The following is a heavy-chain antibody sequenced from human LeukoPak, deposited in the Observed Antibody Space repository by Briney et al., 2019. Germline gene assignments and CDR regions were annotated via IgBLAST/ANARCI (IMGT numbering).Heavy chain of an antibody. V-gene: IGHV3-7*01. CDR2: IKQDASEK. J-gene: IGHJ6*02. CDR1: GFTFSYSW. CDR3: ARESGLDI. Sequence: GGSLRLSCAASGFTFSYSWMSWVRQAPGKGPEWVANIKQDASEKYYADSVKGRFTISRDNAKNSLYLEMNSLRDEDTAVYYCARESGLDIWGQGTTVTVSS. D-gene: IGHD7-27*01.